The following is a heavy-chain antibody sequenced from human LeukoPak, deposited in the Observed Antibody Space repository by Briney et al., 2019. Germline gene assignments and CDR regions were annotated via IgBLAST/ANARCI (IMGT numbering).Heavy chain of an antibody. CDR2: IRHREYGGTA. D-gene: IGHD3-16*01. V-gene: IGHV3-49*03. CDR1: GFNFGVVA. CDR3: ARERAGDAYY. J-gene: IGHJ4*02. Sequence: PGRSLRLSCATSGFNFGVVAMDWIRQAPGKGLEWVGFIRHREYGGTAEYAASVNGRFAISRDDSKSIVYLQMNDLRTEDTGVYYCARERAGDAYYWGLGTLVTLSS.